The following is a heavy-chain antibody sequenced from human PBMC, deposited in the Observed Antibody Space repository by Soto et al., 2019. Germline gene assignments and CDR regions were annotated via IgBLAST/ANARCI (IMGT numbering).Heavy chain of an antibody. CDR3: ARDQAKPENDGVSYSMDV. D-gene: IGHD1-1*01. Sequence: GGSLRVSCSASGFTFSSYAMHWVRQAPGKGLEYVSSISTNGGSTHYADSVKGRFTISRDNSKNTQYLQMSSLRADDTAVYYCARDQAKPENDGVSYSMDVWGNRTTVTVST. CDR1: GFTFSSYA. V-gene: IGHV3-64D*06. J-gene: IGHJ6*04. CDR2: ISTNGGST.